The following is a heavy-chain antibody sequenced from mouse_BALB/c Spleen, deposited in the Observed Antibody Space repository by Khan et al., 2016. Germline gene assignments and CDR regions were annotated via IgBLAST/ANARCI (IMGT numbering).Heavy chain of an antibody. CDR1: GYTFTNYG. CDR3: ARPDYGSSRGFAY. J-gene: IGHJ3*01. CDR2: INTYTGEP. V-gene: IGHV9-3-1*01. Sequence: LVESGPELKKPGETVRISCKASGYTFTNYGMNWVKQAPGKGLKWMGWINTYTGEPTYADDFKGRFAFSLETSASTAYLQINNLKNEDTATXFYARPDYGSSRGFAYWGQGTLVTVSA. D-gene: IGHD1-1*01.